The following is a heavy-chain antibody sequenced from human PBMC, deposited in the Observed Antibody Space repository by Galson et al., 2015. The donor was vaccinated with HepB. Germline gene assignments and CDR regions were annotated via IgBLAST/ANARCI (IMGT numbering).Heavy chain of an antibody. CDR1: GHTFTRYG. V-gene: IGHV1-18*04. J-gene: IGHJ4*02. CDR3: ARDSNRISVAALDY. D-gene: IGHD6-19*01. CDR2: ISAYTGNT. Sequence: SVKVSCKASGHTFTRYGISWVRQAPGQGLEWMGWISAYTGNTEYAQNFQGRVTMTTDTSTTTAYVELRSLRSDDTATYYCARDSNRISVAALDYWGQGSLVTVSS.